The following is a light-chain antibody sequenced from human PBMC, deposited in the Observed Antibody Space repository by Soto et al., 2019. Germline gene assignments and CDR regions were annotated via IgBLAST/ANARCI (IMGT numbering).Light chain of an antibody. CDR1: SSDVGGYNY. Sequence: QSVLTQPASVSGSPGQSITISCTGNSSDVGGYNYVSWYQQHPGKAPKLMIYDVNNRPSWVSNRFSGSKSGNTGSLTISVFPSEDGADYYCSSYTGSSTYVVFGGGTKLTVL. CDR2: DVN. J-gene: IGLJ2*01. V-gene: IGLV2-14*01. CDR3: SSYTGSSTYVV.